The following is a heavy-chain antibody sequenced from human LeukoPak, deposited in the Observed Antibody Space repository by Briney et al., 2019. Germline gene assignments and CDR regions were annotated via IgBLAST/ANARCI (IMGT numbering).Heavy chain of an antibody. Sequence: PSETLSLTCSVSGDSVTSTYWSWIRQPPGKGLEWIAYGHHSESSNYNPSFRSRVTIPVDTSRSQFSLRLTSVTAADTAVYYCARESAGSLHDSTAAFHYWGQGILVIVSS. CDR3: ARESAGSLHDSTAAFHY. CDR1: GDSVTSTY. J-gene: IGHJ4*02. D-gene: IGHD2-8*02. CDR2: GHHSESS. V-gene: IGHV4-59*02.